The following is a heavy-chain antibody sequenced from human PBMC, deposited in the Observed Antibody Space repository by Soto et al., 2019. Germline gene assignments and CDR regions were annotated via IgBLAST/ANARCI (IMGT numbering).Heavy chain of an antibody. D-gene: IGHD1-20*01. CDR2: IYHSGRT. J-gene: IGHJ3*02. V-gene: IGHV4-4*02. CDR1: GGSISSNNW. CDR3: ARVRHINAFDI. Sequence: SETLSLTCAVSGGSISSNNWWSWVRQPPGKGLEWIGEIYHSGRTNYNPSLRSRVTISVDTSKNQFSLKLSSVTAADTAVYYCARVRHINAFDIWGQGTMVTVSS.